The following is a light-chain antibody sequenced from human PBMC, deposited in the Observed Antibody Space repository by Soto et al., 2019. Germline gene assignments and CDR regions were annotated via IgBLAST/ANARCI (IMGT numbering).Light chain of an antibody. J-gene: IGKJ4*01. CDR1: QTVSNF. V-gene: IGKV3-11*01. Sequence: TLSLSPGEGATLSCRASQTVSNFLAWYQQKPGQAPRLLIYDASKRATGIPARFSGSGSGTNFTLTISSLEPEDFAVYYCHERYNWHLTFGGGLKVDIK. CDR2: DAS. CDR3: HERYNWHLT.